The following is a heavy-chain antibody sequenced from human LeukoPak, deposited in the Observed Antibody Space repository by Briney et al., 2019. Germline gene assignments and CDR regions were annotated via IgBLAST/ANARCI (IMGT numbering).Heavy chain of an antibody. V-gene: IGHV1-18*01. CDR1: GYTFTSYG. J-gene: IGHJ4*02. CDR2: ISPYNSNT. Sequence: GASVKVSCKASGYTFTSYGISWVRQAPGQGLEWMGRISPYNSNTYYAQNLQGRVTMTTDTSTSTTYMELRSLRSDDTAVYYCARDLKRGYSSGRYSWGTGSSNDFWGQGTLVTVSS. CDR3: ARDLKRGYSSGRYSWGTGSSNDF. D-gene: IGHD6-19*01.